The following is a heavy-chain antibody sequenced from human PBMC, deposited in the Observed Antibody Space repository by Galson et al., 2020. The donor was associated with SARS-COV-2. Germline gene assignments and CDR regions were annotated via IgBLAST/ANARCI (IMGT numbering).Heavy chain of an antibody. Sequence: SQASETLSLTCGVSGGPFSDYYWSWIRQPPGKGLEWIGEINYSGSTNYNPSLKSRVTISVDTSKNQFSLKLSSVTAADTAVYYCARVDVLRYFDWVTPSGYYGMDVWGQGTTVTVSS. V-gene: IGHV4-34*01. D-gene: IGHD3-9*01. CDR3: ARVDVLRYFDWVTPSGYYGMDV. CDR1: GGPFSDYY. J-gene: IGHJ6*02. CDR2: INYSGST.